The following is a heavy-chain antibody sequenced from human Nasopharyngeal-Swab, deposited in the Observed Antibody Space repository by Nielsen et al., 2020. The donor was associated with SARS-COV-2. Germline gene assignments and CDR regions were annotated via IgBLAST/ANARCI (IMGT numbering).Heavy chain of an antibody. V-gene: IGHV3-21*01. J-gene: IGHJ4*02. CDR1: GFTFSSYS. CDR2: ISSSSSYI. Sequence: GGCLRLTCAASGFTFSSYSMNWVRQAPGKGLEWVSSISSSSSYIYYADSVKGRFTISRDNAKNSLYLQMNSLRAEDTAVYYCARDLSYYYDSSGYYYVFDYWGQGTLVTVSS. D-gene: IGHD3-22*01. CDR3: ARDLSYYYDSSGYYYVFDY.